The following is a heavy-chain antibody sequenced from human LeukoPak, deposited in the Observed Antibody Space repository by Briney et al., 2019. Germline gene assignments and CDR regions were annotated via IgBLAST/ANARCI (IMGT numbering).Heavy chain of an antibody. V-gene: IGHV3-23*01. Sequence: GGSLRLSCAASGFTFSRHGMKGVRQAPGRGVVWVSGINTSGEIKYYVDPVKGRSTVSRDNSKNTLYLQINSLTDEDTAVYYCAKNDARLQYNDWGQGTLVTVSS. J-gene: IGHJ1*01. CDR3: AKNDARLQYND. CDR1: GFTFSRHG. D-gene: IGHD5-24*01. CDR2: INTSGEIK.